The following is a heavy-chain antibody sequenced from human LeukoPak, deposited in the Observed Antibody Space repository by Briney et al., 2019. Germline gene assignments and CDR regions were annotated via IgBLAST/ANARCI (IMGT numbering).Heavy chain of an antibody. CDR1: GFTFSTSP. V-gene: IGHV3-23*01. J-gene: IGHJ4*02. CDR3: AKGGHHFNPFFY. Sequence: GGSLRLSCAASGFTFSTSPMGWVRQAPGKGLEWVSSIHAGGSDPFYADSVQGRFTISRDNSKNTLSLQPNSLRAEDTAVYFCAKGGHHFNPFFYCGQGTLVTVSS. CDR2: IHAGGSDP. D-gene: IGHD3-3*01.